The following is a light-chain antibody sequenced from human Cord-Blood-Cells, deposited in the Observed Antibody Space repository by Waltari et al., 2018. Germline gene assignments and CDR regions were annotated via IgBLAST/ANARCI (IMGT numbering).Light chain of an antibody. CDR3: QAWDSSTAV. J-gene: IGLJ1*01. CDR1: KLGDKY. V-gene: IGLV3-1*01. Sequence: SYELTQPPSVSVSPGQTASITCSGDKLGDKYACWYQQKPGQSPVLVIYQDSKRPSGIPERFAGYNSGNTATLTLSGTQAMDEADYYCQAWDSSTAVFGTGTKVTVL. CDR2: QDS.